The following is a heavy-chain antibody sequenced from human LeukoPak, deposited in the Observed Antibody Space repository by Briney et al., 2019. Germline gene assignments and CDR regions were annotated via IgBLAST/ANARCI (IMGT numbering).Heavy chain of an antibody. CDR1: GFTLSSYA. CDR3: AKGNGYSYGRYYFDY. Sequence: PGGSLRLSRAASGFTLSSYALGWGPPAPGKGVGWVSAITASGGNTYYADSVKGRFTISRDNSKNTLYLQVNSLRAEDTAVYYCAKGNGYSYGRYYFDYWGQGTLVTVSS. V-gene: IGHV3-23*01. CDR2: ITASGGNT. D-gene: IGHD5-18*01. J-gene: IGHJ4*02.